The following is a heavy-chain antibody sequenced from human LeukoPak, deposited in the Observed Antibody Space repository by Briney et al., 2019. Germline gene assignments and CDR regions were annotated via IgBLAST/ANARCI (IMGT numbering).Heavy chain of an antibody. D-gene: IGHD2-21*02. CDR3: AREVVVTAMYDY. J-gene: IGHJ4*02. Sequence: SETLSLTCTVSGGSISSYYWSWIRQPAGKGLGWIGRVYTSGSTNYNPSLKSRVTMSVDTSKNQFSLKLSSVTAADTAVYYCAREVVVTAMYDYWGQGTLVTVSS. V-gene: IGHV4-4*07. CDR2: VYTSGST. CDR1: GGSISSYY.